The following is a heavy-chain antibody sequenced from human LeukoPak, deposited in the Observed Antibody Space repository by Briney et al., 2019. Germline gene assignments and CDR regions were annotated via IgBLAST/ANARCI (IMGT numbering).Heavy chain of an antibody. CDR2: ISGSGGST. V-gene: IGHV3-21*01. D-gene: IGHD3-10*01. CDR3: ARGSIKGGSGSYYKYWYYYYYMDV. Sequence: GGSLRLSCAASGFTFSSYSMNWVRQAPGKGLEWVSSISGSGGSTYYADSVKGRFTISRDNAKNSLYLQMNSLRAEDTAVYYCARGSIKGGSGSYYKYWYYYYYMDVWGKGTTVTVSS. CDR1: GFTFSSYS. J-gene: IGHJ6*03.